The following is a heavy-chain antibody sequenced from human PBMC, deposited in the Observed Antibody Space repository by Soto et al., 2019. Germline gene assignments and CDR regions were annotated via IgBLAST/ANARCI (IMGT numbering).Heavy chain of an antibody. J-gene: IGHJ4*02. Sequence: QVQLVHSGAEVKKPGSSVKVSCKASGGTFSSYTISWVRQAPGQGLEWMGRIIPILGIANYAQKFQGRVTITADKSTSTAYMELSRLRSEDTAVYCCAGLSTTVTTVDYWGQGTLVTVSS. CDR1: GGTFSSYT. CDR3: AGLSTTVTTVDY. CDR2: IIPILGIA. D-gene: IGHD4-17*01. V-gene: IGHV1-69*02.